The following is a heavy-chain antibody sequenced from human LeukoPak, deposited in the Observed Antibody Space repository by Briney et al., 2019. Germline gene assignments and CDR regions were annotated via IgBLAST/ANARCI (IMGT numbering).Heavy chain of an antibody. D-gene: IGHD2-15*01. CDR2: INSDGSST. CDR3: ARVGCSGGSCYSWTYYYYGMDV. J-gene: IGHJ6*02. Sequence: GGSLRLSCAASGFTFSSYWMLWVRQAPGKGLVWVSRINSDGSSTSYADSVKGRFTISRDNAKNTLYLQMNSLRAEDTAVYYCARVGCSGGSCYSWTYYYYGMDVWGQGTTVTVSS. V-gene: IGHV3-74*01. CDR1: GFTFSSYW.